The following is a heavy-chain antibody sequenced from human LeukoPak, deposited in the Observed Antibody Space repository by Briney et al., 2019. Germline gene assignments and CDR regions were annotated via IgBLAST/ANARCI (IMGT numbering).Heavy chain of an antibody. CDR3: ASGNPPQYYHDSV. CDR2: ISSSSSYI. CDR1: GFTFSSYS. J-gene: IGHJ4*02. V-gene: IGHV3-21*01. Sequence: GGSLRLSCAASGFTFSSYSMNWVRQAPGKGLEWVSSISSSSSYINYADSVKGRFTISRDNAKNSLYLQMNSLRAEDTAVFYCASGNPPQYYHDSVGGQGTLVTVSS. D-gene: IGHD3-10*01.